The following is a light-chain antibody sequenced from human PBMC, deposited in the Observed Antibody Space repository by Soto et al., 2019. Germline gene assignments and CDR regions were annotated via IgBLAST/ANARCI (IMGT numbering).Light chain of an antibody. Sequence: QSALTQPASVSGSPGQSITISCTGTNSDVGGYNYVSWYQQNPGKAPKLMIYEVSNRPSAVSNRFSGSKSGNTASLTISGLQAEDEADYYCSSYTSSSTMVFGGGTKVTVL. J-gene: IGLJ2*01. CDR2: EVS. CDR1: NSDVGGYNY. V-gene: IGLV2-14*01. CDR3: SSYTSSSTMV.